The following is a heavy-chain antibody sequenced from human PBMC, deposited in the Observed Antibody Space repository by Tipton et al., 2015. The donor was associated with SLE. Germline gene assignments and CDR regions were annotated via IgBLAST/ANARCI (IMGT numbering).Heavy chain of an antibody. CDR1: GGSISSSSYY. V-gene: IGHV4-39*07. J-gene: IGHJ3*02. Sequence: TLSLTCTVSGGSISSSSYYWGWIRQPPGKGLVWIGGIYYSGSTYYNPSLKSRVTISVDKSKNQFSLKLSSVTAADTAVYHCVSLELPLGSCSGGSCPDAFDIWGQGTMVTVSS. D-gene: IGHD2-15*01. CDR3: VSLELPLGSCSGGSCPDAFDI. CDR2: IYYSGST.